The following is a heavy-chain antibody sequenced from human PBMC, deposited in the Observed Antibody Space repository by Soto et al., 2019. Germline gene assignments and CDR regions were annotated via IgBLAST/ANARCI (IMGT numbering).Heavy chain of an antibody. J-gene: IGHJ5*02. Sequence: SETLSLTCTVSGGSISSGGYYWSWIRQHPGKGLEWIGYIYYSGSTYYNPSLKSRVTISVDTSKDQFSLKLSSVTAADTAVYYCARDIYDSSGYYHNWFDPWGQGTLVTVSS. CDR3: ARDIYDSSGYYHNWFDP. CDR1: GGSISSGGYY. CDR2: IYYSGST. V-gene: IGHV4-31*03. D-gene: IGHD3-22*01.